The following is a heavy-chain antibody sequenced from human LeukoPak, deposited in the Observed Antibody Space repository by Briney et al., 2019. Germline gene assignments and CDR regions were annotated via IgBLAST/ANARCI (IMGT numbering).Heavy chain of an antibody. CDR3: ARHLTNTATILHYYYYGMDV. J-gene: IGHJ6*02. V-gene: IGHV5-51*01. CDR1: GYSFTSYW. D-gene: IGHD2-2*02. Sequence: GESLKISCKGSGYSFTSYWIGWVRQMPGKGLEWMGIIYPGDSDTRYSPSFQGQVTISADKSISTAYLQWSSLKASDTAMYYCARHLTNTATILHYYYYGMDVWGQGTTVTVSS. CDR2: IYPGDSDT.